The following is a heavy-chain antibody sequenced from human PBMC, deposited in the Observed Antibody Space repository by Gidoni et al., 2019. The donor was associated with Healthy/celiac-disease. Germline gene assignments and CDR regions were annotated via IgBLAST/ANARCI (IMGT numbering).Heavy chain of an antibody. CDR1: GGHLSSSD. CDR2: YIPIVGTS. D-gene: IGHD6-6*01. V-gene: IGHV1-69*01. CDR3: ARSRRATKYSSSLFLPGEGNWFDP. Sequence: QVQLGQSGAEVKKHGSSVQVSCKASGGHLSSSDIRGVGQTPGQGREWVGGYIPIVGTSSYAQNFHGIVTITAYEATSTAYLYLSSLRSEDTAGYYCARSRRATKYSSSLFLPGEGNWFDPWGQGTLVTVSS. J-gene: IGHJ5*02.